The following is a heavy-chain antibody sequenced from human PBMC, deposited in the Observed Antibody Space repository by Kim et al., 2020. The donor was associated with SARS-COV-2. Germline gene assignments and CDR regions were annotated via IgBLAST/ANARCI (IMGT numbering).Heavy chain of an antibody. CDR3: ASRAAAGTFYFDY. Sequence: GGSLRLSCAASGFTVSSNYMSWVRQAPGKGLEWVSVIYSGGSTYYADSVKGRFTISRDNSKNTLYLQMNSLRAEDTAVYYCASRAAAGTFYFDYWGQGTLVTVSS. CDR1: GFTVSSNY. V-gene: IGHV3-53*01. D-gene: IGHD6-13*01. J-gene: IGHJ4*02. CDR2: IYSGGST.